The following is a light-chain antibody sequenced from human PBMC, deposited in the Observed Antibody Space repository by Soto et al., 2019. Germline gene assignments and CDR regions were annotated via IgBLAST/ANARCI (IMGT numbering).Light chain of an antibody. CDR3: QKYVDAPKT. V-gene: IGKV1-27*01. CDR1: QGISNY. J-gene: IGKJ2*01. Sequence: DIQMTQSPSSLSASVGDRVTITCRASQGISNYLAWYQQKPGKVPKLLIYAASTLQSGVPSRFIGSGSGTEFTLTISSLQPEDAATYYCQKYVDAPKTFGQGTKLEIK. CDR2: AAS.